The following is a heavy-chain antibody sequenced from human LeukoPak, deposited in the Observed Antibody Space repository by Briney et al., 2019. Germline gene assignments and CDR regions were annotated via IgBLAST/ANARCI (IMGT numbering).Heavy chain of an antibody. D-gene: IGHD2/OR15-2a*01. J-gene: IGHJ4*02. Sequence: PGGSLRLSCAASGFSFNSFSMNWVRQAPGRGLEWVSYITSSGTYIYYADSVRGRFTISRDNARNSLYLQMDSLTAEDTAIYYCARVFDVDYFSATGYSDYRGQGVLVTVSS. CDR3: ARVFDVDYFSATGYSDY. CDR2: ITSSGTYI. CDR1: GFSFNSFS. V-gene: IGHV3-21*06.